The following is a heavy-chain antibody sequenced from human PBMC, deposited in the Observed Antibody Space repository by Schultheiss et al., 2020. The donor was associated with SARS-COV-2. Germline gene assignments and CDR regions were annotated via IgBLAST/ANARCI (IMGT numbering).Heavy chain of an antibody. V-gene: IGHV3-48*01. CDR2: ISSSGATI. D-gene: IGHD1-1*01. J-gene: IGHJ4*02. CDR1: GFTFSSYS. Sequence: GESLKISCAASGFTFSSYSMNWVRQAPGKGLEWLSYISSSGATIYYADSVKGRFTISRDNAKNSLYLQMNSLRAEDTAVYYCVKEGEEMGTSWGQGTLVTVSS. CDR3: VKEGEEMGTS.